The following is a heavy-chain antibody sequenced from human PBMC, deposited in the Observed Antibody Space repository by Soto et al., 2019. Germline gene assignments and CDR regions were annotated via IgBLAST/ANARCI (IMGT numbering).Heavy chain of an antibody. CDR2: INHSGST. CDR3: AQTYYDILTGYLDAFDI. D-gene: IGHD3-9*01. CDR1: GGSFSGYY. V-gene: IGHV4-34*01. J-gene: IGHJ3*02. Sequence: SETLSLTCAVYGGSFSGYYWSWIRQPPGKGLEWIGEINHSGSTNYNPSLKSRVTISVDTSKNQFSLKLSSVTAADTAVYYCAQTYYDILTGYLDAFDIWGQGTMVTVSS.